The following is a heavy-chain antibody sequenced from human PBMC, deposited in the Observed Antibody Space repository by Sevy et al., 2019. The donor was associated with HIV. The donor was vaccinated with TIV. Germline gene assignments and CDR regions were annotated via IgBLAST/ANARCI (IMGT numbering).Heavy chain of an antibody. CDR2: INVDGSGT. D-gene: IGHD3-9*01. V-gene: IGHV3-74*01. J-gene: IGHJ6*02. CDR1: GFTFSSYW. CDR3: ASESVDTWTGPVYYEYGMDV. Sequence: GGSLRLSCAASGFTFSSYWMHCVRHAPGKGLLWVSRINVDGSGTIYADSVKGRFTISRDNAKNTLYLQMTSLRPEDTVVSYCASESVDTWTGPVYYEYGMDVWGLGTLVNVSS.